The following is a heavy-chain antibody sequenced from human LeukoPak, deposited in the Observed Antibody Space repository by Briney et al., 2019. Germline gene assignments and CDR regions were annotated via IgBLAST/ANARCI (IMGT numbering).Heavy chain of an antibody. J-gene: IGHJ6*02. Sequence: GGSLRLSCAASGFTFNSYGMHWVRQAPGKGLEWVAVIWYDGSNKYYGDSVRGRFTISRDNSKNTLYLQMNNLRAEDTAVYYCARDQIPGGDWLPRLYGMDVWGQGTTVTVSS. CDR3: ARDQIPGGDWLPRLYGMDV. CDR2: IWYDGSNK. CDR1: GFTFNSYG. V-gene: IGHV3-33*01. D-gene: IGHD3-9*01.